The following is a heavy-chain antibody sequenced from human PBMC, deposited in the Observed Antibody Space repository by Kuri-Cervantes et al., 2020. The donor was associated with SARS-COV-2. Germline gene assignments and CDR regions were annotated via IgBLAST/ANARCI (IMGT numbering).Heavy chain of an antibody. CDR1: GFAFRSYG. D-gene: IGHD1-26*01. Sequence: LSLTCAASGFAFRSYGMHWVRQAPGKGLEWVAVTSFDENNKRYADSVKGRFSISRDNSKNTLYLQTNSLKVEDTAVYYCAKDLWEWERFYFYGMDVWGQGTTVTVSS. J-gene: IGHJ6*02. CDR3: AKDLWEWERFYFYGMDV. V-gene: IGHV3-30*18. CDR2: TSFDENNK.